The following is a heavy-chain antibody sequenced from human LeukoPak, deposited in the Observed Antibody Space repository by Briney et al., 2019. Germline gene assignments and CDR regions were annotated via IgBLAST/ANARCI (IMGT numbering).Heavy chain of an antibody. D-gene: IGHD3-16*02. J-gene: IGHJ4*02. CDR1: GFTFSSYA. CDR2: ISGSGGST. Sequence: GGSLRLSCAASGFTFSSYAMSWVRQAPGKGLEWVSAISGSGGSTYYADSVKGRFTISRDNSKNTLYLQMNSLRAEDTAVYYCAKDTRYLGELSSVGYWGQGTLVTVSS. CDR3: AKDTRYLGELSSVGY. V-gene: IGHV3-23*01.